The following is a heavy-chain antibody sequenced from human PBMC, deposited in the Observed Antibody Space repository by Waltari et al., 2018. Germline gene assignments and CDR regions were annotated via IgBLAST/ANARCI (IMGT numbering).Heavy chain of an antibody. J-gene: IGHJ2*01. CDR3: ARDTGGWYYDV. D-gene: IGHD3-10*01. Sequence: QVQLLQSGPGLVKPSETLSLTCTVPDGSISIFYWTWIRQPPRKGQEWIGCISTTGGTKYNPSLQSRVSFSVDTSKNQFSLRLTSVTAADTALYYCARDTGGWYYDVWGRGSLVTVSA. CDR2: ISTTGGT. V-gene: IGHV4-59*01. CDR1: DGSISIFY.